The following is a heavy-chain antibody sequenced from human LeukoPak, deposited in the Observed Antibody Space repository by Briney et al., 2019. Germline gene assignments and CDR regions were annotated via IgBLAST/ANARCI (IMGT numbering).Heavy chain of an antibody. D-gene: IGHD3-3*01. CDR1: GYTFTSYG. CDR2: ISAYNGNT. V-gene: IGHV1-18*01. J-gene: IGHJ4*02. CDR3: ARVGYDFRSGCHFDY. Sequence: GASVKVSCKASGYTFTSYGISWVRQAPGQGLEWMGWISAYNGNTNYAQKLQGRVTMTTDTSTSTAYMELRSLRSDDTAVYYCARVGYDFRSGCHFDYWGQGTLVTASS.